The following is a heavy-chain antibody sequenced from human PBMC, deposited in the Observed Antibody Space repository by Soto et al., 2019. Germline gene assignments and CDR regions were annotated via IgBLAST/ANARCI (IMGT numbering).Heavy chain of an antibody. CDR2: IIPIFATA. CDR3: ATPVGPLVQAYLYFDS. CDR1: GGSSRRNV. J-gene: IGHJ4*02. Sequence: QVQLVQSGAEVKKPGSSVKLSCKASGGSSRRNVISWVRQAPGQGLEWMGGIIPIFATAEYAQRFKGRVTITADESTSTTYMELGSLTSEDTAVYYCATPVGPLVQAYLYFDSWGQGTLVTVSS. V-gene: IGHV1-69*01. D-gene: IGHD3-16*02.